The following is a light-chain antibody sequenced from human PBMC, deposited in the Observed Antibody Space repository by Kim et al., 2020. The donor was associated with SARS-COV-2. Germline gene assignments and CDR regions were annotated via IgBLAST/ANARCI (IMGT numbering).Light chain of an antibody. CDR2: AAS. Sequence: ASVGDRVTITCRASQSINTYLNWYQQKPGKAPKFLIYAASSLQSGVPSRFSGSGSGTDFTLTISSLQPEDFATYYCQQTYSTPPTFGQGTKVDIK. CDR1: QSINTY. CDR3: QQTYSTPPT. V-gene: IGKV1-39*01. J-gene: IGKJ1*01.